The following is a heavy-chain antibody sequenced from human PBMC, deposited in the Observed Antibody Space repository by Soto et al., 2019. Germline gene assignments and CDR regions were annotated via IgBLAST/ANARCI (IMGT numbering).Heavy chain of an antibody. CDR3: ARVVTAIQDWFDP. CDR2: IYYNGDT. J-gene: IGHJ5*02. CDR1: GGSISTYY. V-gene: IGHV4-59*01. Sequence: SETLSLTCTVRGGSISTYYWSWIRQPPGKGLEWIAYIYYNGDTIYNPSLKSRVTISIDTSKNQFSLKLSSVTTADTAVYYCARVVTAIQDWFDPWGQGTLVTVSS. D-gene: IGHD2-21*02.